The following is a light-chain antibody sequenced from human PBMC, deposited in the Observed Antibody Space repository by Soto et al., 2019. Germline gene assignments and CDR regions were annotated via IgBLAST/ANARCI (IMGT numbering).Light chain of an antibody. CDR3: QQLNSYPRT. J-gene: IGKJ1*01. V-gene: IGKV3-20*01. Sequence: EIVSTHSPGTLSLYPGERATLSYRGSQSVSSSYLAWYQQNPGQAPRLLIYGASTRETGIPDRFSGSGSGTEFTLTISSLQPEDLATYYCQQLNSYPRTFGQGTKVDIK. CDR2: GAS. CDR1: QSVSSSY.